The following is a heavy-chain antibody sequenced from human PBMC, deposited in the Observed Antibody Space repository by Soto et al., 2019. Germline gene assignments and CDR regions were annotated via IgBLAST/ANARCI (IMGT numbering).Heavy chain of an antibody. D-gene: IGHD3-16*01. CDR1: GFTFSSYT. CDR3: ARSKGGLSSMDV. Sequence: GGSLRLSCAASGFTFSSYTMNWVRQAPGKGVEWVSAITSTSSYIYYADSVKGRFTISRDNAKNSLYLQMNSLRAEDTAVFYCARSKGGLSSMDVWGKGTTVTVSS. V-gene: IGHV3-21*01. CDR2: ITSTSSYI. J-gene: IGHJ6*04.